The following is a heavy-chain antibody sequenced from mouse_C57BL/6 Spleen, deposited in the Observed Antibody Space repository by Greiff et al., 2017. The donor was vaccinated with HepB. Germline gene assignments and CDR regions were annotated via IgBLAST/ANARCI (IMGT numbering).Heavy chain of an antibody. Sequence: QVQLQQSGPELVKPGASVKISCKASGYTFTDYYINWVKQRPGQGLEWIGWIFPGSGSTYYNEKFKGKATVTVDKSSSTAYMLLSSLTSEDSAVYFCASHYYGSSYGYAMDYWGQGTSVTVSS. V-gene: IGHV1-75*01. D-gene: IGHD1-1*01. CDR3: ASHYYGSSYGYAMDY. CDR1: GYTFTDYY. CDR2: IFPGSGST. J-gene: IGHJ4*01.